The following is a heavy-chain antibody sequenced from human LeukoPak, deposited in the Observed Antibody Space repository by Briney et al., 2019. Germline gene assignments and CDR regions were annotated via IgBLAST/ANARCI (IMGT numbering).Heavy chain of an antibody. Sequence: GGSLRLSCEGSGFIFSNYWMSWVRQAPGKGLEWVANIQQHGSETYYGDSVKGRFTISRDNAKNSLYLQMNSLRAEDTAVYYCARITGYDYFDYWGQGTLVTVSS. D-gene: IGHD1-1*01. CDR1: GFIFSNYW. V-gene: IGHV3-7*01. CDR2: IQQHGSET. CDR3: ARITGYDYFDY. J-gene: IGHJ4*02.